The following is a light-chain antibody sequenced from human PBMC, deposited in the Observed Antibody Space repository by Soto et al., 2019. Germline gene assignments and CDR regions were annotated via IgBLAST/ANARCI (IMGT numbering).Light chain of an antibody. CDR3: QQCYSFPRT. V-gene: IGKV1-39*01. CDR2: TAS. Sequence: DIQMTQSPFSLSASVGDRVTITCRASHSISSYLNWYQQKPGEAPKLLIYTASSLQSGVPSRFSSSGSGTEFTLTISSLQPGDFETYYCQQCYSFPRTLGHGTKVDI. CDR1: HSISSY. J-gene: IGKJ1*01.